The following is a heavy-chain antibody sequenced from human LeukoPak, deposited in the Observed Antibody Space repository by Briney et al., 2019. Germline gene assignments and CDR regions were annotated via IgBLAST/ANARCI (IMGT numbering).Heavy chain of an antibody. V-gene: IGHV4-4*02. CDR1: GGSISSSNW. D-gene: IGHD2-2*01. CDR3: ARDRGSSTSCYVS. Sequence: SGTLSLTCAVSGGSISSSNWWSWVRPPPGKGLEWIGEIYHSGSTNYNPSLKSRVAISVDKSKNQFSLKLSSVTAADTAVYYCARDRGSSTSCYVSWGEGTLVTVSS. CDR2: IYHSGST. J-gene: IGHJ5*02.